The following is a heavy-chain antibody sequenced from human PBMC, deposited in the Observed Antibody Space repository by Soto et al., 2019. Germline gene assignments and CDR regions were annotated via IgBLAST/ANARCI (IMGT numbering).Heavy chain of an antibody. D-gene: IGHD3-16*01. Sequence: GESLKISCKAIGYTFTNYWIGWVRQTPGKGLEWMGIIFPGDSDTRYNPSFEGQVTVSADESISTAYLQWNTLKASNTAMYYCVRPNFGALTHFDFWGQGTLVTVSS. CDR3: VRPNFGALTHFDF. J-gene: IGHJ4*02. CDR1: GYTFTNYW. CDR2: IFPGDSDT. V-gene: IGHV5-51*01.